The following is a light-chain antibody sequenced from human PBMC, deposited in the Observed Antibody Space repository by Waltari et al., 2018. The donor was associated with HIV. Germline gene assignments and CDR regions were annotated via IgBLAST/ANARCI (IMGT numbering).Light chain of an antibody. J-gene: IGLJ2*01. CDR3: AAWDDSLNGVV. V-gene: IGLV1-44*01. Sequence: QSVLTQPPSASGTPGQRVTISCSGSSSNIGSNTVNWYQQLPGTAPKILIYSNNQRPSGVPDRFSCSKSGTCASRAISGLQSEDEADYYCAAWDDSLNGVVFGGGTKLTVL. CDR1: SSNIGSNT. CDR2: SNN.